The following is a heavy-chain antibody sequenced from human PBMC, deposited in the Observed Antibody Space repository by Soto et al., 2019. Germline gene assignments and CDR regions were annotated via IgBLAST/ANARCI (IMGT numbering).Heavy chain of an antibody. Sequence: GGSLRLSCAASGFTFSSYWMHWVRQAPGKGLVWVSRINSDGSSTSYADSVKGRFTISRDNAKSTLYLQMNSLRAEDTAVYYCASAWLCASGSHYEHWGQGTLVSVSS. CDR3: ASAWLCASGSHYEH. D-gene: IGHD3-10*01. CDR2: INSDGSST. V-gene: IGHV3-74*01. CDR1: GFTFSSYW. J-gene: IGHJ4*02.